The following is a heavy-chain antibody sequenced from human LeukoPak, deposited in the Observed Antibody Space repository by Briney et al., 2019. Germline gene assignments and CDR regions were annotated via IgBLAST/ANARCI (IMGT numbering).Heavy chain of an antibody. Sequence: ASVKVSCTSSGYSFTGYYIHWVRQVPGQGLEWMGWIKPSTGGTNYVQKFQDRVTMTSDTSISTAYLDLSSLRSDDTAVYYCARGADYYDRSTYYFWGQGTLVTVSS. D-gene: IGHD3-22*01. CDR3: ARGADYYDRSTYYF. J-gene: IGHJ4*02. CDR2: IKPSTGGT. CDR1: GYSFTGYY. V-gene: IGHV1-2*02.